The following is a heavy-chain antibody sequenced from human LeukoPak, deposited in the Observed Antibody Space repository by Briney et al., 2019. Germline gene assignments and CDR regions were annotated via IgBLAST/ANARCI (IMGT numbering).Heavy chain of an antibody. J-gene: IGHJ4*02. CDR1: GFTFSSYA. CDR2: ISYDGSNK. V-gene: IGHV3-30-3*01. CDR3: ARGSRYSYGYLDY. Sequence: QPGGSLRLSCAASGFTFSSYAMHWVRQAPGKGLEWVAVISYDGSNKYYADSVKGRFTISRDNSKNTLYLQMNSLRAEDTAVYYCARGSRYSYGYLDYWGQGTLVTVSS. D-gene: IGHD5-18*01.